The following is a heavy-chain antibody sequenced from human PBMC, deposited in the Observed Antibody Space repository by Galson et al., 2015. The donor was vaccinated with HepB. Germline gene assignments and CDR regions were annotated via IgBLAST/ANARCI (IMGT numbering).Heavy chain of an antibody. CDR3: AIVAGNHYYYYGMDV. CDR2: ISSSSSTI. CDR1: GFTFSSYS. D-gene: IGHD6-19*01. V-gene: IGHV3-48*02. J-gene: IGHJ6*02. Sequence: SLRLSCAASGFTFSSYSMNWVRQAPGKGLEWVSYISSSSSTIYYADSVKGRFTISRDNAKNSLYLQMNSLRDEDTAVYYCAIVAGNHYYYYGMDVWGQGTTVTVSS.